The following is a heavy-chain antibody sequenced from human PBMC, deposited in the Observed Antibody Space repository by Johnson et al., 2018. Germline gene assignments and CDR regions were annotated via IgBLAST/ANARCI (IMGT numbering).Heavy chain of an antibody. CDR1: GFPFNAYG. CDR2: ISYDGTNK. J-gene: IGHJ1*01. CDR3: AKVATTIVRDAEYFQH. D-gene: IGHD4/OR15-4a*01. V-gene: IGHV3-30*18. Sequence: QVQLVQSGGGVVQPGRSLRLSCAASGFPFNAYGMHWVRQAPGKGLEWVAVISYDGTNKYYVDSVKGRFTISRDNSKNTLYLQMTSLRAEDMAVYYCAKVATTIVRDAEYFQHWGQCALVTVSA.